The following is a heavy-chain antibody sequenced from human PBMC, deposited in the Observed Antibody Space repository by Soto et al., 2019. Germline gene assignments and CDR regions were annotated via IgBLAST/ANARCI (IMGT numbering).Heavy chain of an antibody. CDR3: AKDAVYRDGLWLMDS. V-gene: IGHV3-23*01. CDR2: VTGSGSQI. D-gene: IGHD2-21*01. J-gene: IGHJ5*02. CDR1: GFTISTYA. Sequence: GGSLRLSCAASGFTISTYAMTWVRQAPGKGLECVSGVTGSGSQIYYADSVKGRFTISKDNSKNTLYLQMSSLREEDTALYYCAKDAVYRDGLWLMDSWGQGTLVPVSS.